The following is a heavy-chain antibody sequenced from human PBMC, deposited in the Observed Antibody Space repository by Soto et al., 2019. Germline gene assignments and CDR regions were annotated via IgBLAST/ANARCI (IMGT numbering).Heavy chain of an antibody. J-gene: IGHJ6*02. D-gene: IGHD1-7*01. CDR2: ISYDGSNK. Sequence: QVQLVESGGGMVQPGRSLRLSCAASGFTFSSYAMHWVRQAPGKGLEWVAVISYDGSNKYYADSVKGRFTISRDNSKNTLYLQMNSLRAEDTAVYYCARGGPFSWNYDIFNYYYYGMDVWGQGTTVTVSS. CDR1: GFTFSSYA. CDR3: ARGGPFSWNYDIFNYYYYGMDV. V-gene: IGHV3-30-3*01.